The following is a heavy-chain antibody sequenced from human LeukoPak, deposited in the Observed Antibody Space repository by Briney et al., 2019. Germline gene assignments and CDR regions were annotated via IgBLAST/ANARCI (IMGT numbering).Heavy chain of an antibody. V-gene: IGHV4-59*01. CDR3: ARGYTYYYDSSGYGATGYYYYCMDV. J-gene: IGHJ6*03. CDR1: ACSISSYY. CDR2: IYYSGST. D-gene: IGHD3-22*01. Sequence: SETLSLTCTVSACSISSYYWSWIRQPPGKGLEWIGYIYYSGSTNYNPSLKSRVTISVDTSKNQFALKLSSVTAADTAVYYCARGYTYYYDSSGYGATGYYYYCMDVWGKGTMVTVSS.